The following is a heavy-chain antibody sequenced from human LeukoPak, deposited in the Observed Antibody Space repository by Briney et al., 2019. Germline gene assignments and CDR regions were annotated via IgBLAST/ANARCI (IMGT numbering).Heavy chain of an antibody. CDR3: ARESGGIVVVPAARWFDP. CDR2: IIPIFGTA. Sequence: SVKVSCKASGGTFSSYAISWVRQAPGQGLEWMGGIIPIFGTANYAQKFQGRVTITADESTSTAYMELSSLRSEDTAVYYCARESGGIVVVPAARWFDPWGQGTLVTVSS. J-gene: IGHJ5*02. CDR1: GGTFSSYA. D-gene: IGHD2-2*01. V-gene: IGHV1-69*13.